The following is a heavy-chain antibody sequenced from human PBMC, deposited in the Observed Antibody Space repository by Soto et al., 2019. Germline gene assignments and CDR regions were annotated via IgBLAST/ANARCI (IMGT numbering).Heavy chain of an antibody. Sequence: SETMSLTWTVSGGYIISGDCYWIWIHQPPGKGLEWIAYVYYTGTTNTNPSLKSRVTISMDTSKNQFSLKLRSVTAADTAVYYCATLRGLGEVSPYFDSWGQGLMVTVSS. CDR1: GGYIISGDCY. J-gene: IGHJ4*02. V-gene: IGHV4-61*08. CDR2: VYYTGTT. D-gene: IGHD3-10*01. CDR3: ATLRGLGEVSPYFDS.